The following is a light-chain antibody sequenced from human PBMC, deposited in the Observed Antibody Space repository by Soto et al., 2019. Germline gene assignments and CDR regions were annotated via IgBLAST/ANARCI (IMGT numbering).Light chain of an antibody. Sequence: DIQMTQSPSSLSASVGDRVTITCRASQRISNYLNWYQQKPGKAPKLLIYAASSLQSGVPSRFSGSGSVTDFTLTISNLQPQAFATYYCQPSHGTPVTFGPGTKVYIK. J-gene: IGKJ3*01. CDR2: AAS. CDR3: QPSHGTPVT. CDR1: QRISNY. V-gene: IGKV1-39*01.